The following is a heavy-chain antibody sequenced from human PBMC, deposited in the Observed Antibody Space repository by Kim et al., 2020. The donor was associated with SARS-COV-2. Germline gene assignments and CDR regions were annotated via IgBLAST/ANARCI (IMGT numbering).Heavy chain of an antibody. J-gene: IGHJ6*02. Sequence: NYGQTIQGRVTMTRDTSTSTVYMELSSLRSEDTAVYYCARGVSGTKAMDVWGQGTTVTVSS. CDR3: ARGVSGTKAMDV. D-gene: IGHD6-19*01. V-gene: IGHV1-46*01.